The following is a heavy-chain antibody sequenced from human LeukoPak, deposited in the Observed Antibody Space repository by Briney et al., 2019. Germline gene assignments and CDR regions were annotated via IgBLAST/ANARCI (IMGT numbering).Heavy chain of an antibody. CDR1: AFTFSRYG. CDR3: ARGLPGGFVGFSSSYYPLDY. J-gene: IGHJ4*02. CDR2: ISYDGSNK. Sequence: GGSLRLSCVASAFTFSRYGMHWVRQGPGKGLEWVALISYDGSNKYYGDSVKGRFTISRDNSKNTLSLQMNSLRGVDTAVYYCARGLPGGFVGFSSSYYPLDYWGQGALVTVSS. D-gene: IGHD6-13*01. V-gene: IGHV3-30-3*01.